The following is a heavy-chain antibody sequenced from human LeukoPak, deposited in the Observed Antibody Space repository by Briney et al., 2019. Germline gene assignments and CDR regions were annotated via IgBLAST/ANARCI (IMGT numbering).Heavy chain of an antibody. D-gene: IGHD2-2*01. CDR1: GYTFTGYY. CDR2: INPNSGGT. CDR3: ARVRYCSSTTCNVGAFDI. V-gene: IGHV1-2*02. J-gene: IGHJ3*02. Sequence: GASVKVSCKASGYTFTGYYMHWVRQAPGQGLEWMGWINPNSGGTKYAQKFQGRVTMTRDTSISTAYMELSSLRSDDTAVYYCARVRYCSSTTCNVGAFDIWGQGTMVTVSS.